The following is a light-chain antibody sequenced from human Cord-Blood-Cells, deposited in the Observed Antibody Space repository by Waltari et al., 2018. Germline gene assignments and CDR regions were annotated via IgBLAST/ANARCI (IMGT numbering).Light chain of an antibody. Sequence: SYELTQPPSVSVSPGQTASITCSGDKLGDKYACWYQQKPGQSPVLVIYQDSKRPSGIAERFSCSNAGNTATLTISGTQAMDEADYYCQAWDSSTAVFGGGTKLTVL. V-gene: IGLV3-1*01. CDR3: QAWDSSTAV. J-gene: IGLJ2*01. CDR2: QDS. CDR1: KLGDKY.